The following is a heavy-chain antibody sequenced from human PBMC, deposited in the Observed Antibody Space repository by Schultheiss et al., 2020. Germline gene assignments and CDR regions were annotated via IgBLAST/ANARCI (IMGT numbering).Heavy chain of an antibody. CDR3: ARDSDTMVRGVIKPFDY. CDR1: GFTFSSYS. CDR2: IGPSGNI. D-gene: IGHD3-10*01. V-gene: IGHV3-48*02. J-gene: IGHJ4*02. Sequence: GGSLRLSCAASGFTFSSYSMNWVRQAPGKGLEWLSFIGPSGNIYYADTVKGRFTTSRDNAKNSLYLQMNSLRDEDTAVYYCARDSDTMVRGVIKPFDYWGQGTLVTVSS.